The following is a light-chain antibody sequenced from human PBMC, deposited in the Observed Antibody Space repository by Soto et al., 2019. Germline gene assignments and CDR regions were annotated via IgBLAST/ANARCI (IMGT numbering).Light chain of an antibody. V-gene: IGKV3-20*01. Sequence: EIVLTQSPGTLSLSPGERATLSCRASQSVSSNYLAWYQRKPGQAPRLLIYGASSRAIDIPNTFSGSGSGTDFTLTITRLEPEDFAVYYCQQYGSSPSTFGKGTKVE. CDR3: QQYGSSPST. J-gene: IGKJ1*01. CDR1: QSVSSNY. CDR2: GAS.